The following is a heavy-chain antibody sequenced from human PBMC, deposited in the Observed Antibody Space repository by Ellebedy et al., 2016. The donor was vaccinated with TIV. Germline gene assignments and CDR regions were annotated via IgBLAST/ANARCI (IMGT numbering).Heavy chain of an antibody. D-gene: IGHD1-7*01. J-gene: IGHJ4*02. CDR3: ARGKWNFGD. CDR1: ELAFSSLW. CDR2: INQKGSEK. V-gene: IGHV3-7*03. Sequence: GESLKISCVASELAFSSLWMTSVRQSPGKGLEWVANINQKGSEKNYLDSVRGRFTISRDNAKNSLYLQMIGLRAEDTAVYYCARGKWNFGDWGQGTLVTVSS.